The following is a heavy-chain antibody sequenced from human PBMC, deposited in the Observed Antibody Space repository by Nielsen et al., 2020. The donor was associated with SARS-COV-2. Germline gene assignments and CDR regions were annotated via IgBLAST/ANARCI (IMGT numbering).Heavy chain of an antibody. CDR3: ARGHFYSTGWYYFDT. CDR2: VYYDGST. J-gene: IGHJ4*02. V-gene: IGHV4-39*07. Sequence: PETLSLTCTVSGGSISSGPYYWAWIRQPPGKGLEWIGTVYYDGSTSYTPSLNSRVTISVDTSKSQFSLRLGSVTAADTAMYYCARGHFYSTGWYYFDTWGQGTLVTVSS. CDR1: GGSISSGPYY. D-gene: IGHD6-19*01.